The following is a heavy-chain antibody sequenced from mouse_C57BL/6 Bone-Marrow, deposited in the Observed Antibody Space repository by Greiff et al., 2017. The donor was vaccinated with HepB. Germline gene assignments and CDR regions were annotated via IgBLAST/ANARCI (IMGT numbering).Heavy chain of an antibody. D-gene: IGHD2-5*01. CDR1: EYEFPSHD. J-gene: IGHJ4*01. V-gene: IGHV5-2*01. Sequence: EVKLQESGGGLVQPGESLKLSCESNEYEFPSHDMSWVRKTPEKRLELVAAINSDGGSTYYPDTMERRFIISRDNTKKTLYLQMSSLRSEDTALYYCARHYSNYVGGFDYAMDYWGQGTSVTVSS. CDR2: INSDGGST. CDR3: ARHYSNYVGGFDYAMDY.